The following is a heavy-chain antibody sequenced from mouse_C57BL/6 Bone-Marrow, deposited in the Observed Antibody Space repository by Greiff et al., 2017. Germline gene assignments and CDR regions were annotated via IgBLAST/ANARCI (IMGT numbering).Heavy chain of an antibody. Sequence: QVQLQQPGAELVKPGASVKLSCKASGYTFTSYWMHWVKQRPGQGLEWIGMIHPNSGSTNYNEKFKSKATLPVDKYSSTAYMQLSSLTSEDSAVYYCAVLRRYYFDYWGQGTTLTVSS. V-gene: IGHV1-64*01. CDR2: IHPNSGST. CDR3: AVLRRYYFDY. D-gene: IGHD3-2*02. J-gene: IGHJ2*01. CDR1: GYTFTSYW.